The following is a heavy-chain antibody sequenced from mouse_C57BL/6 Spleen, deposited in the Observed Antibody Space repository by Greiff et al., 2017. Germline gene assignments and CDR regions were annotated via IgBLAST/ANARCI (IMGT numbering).Heavy chain of an antibody. J-gene: IGHJ2*01. CDR3: ARLSSGPYFDY. V-gene: IGHV5-16*01. Sequence: EVKLMESEGGLVQPGSSMKLSCTASGFTFSDYYMAWVRQVPEKGLEWVANINYDGSSTYYLDSLKSRFIISRDNAKNILYLQMSSLKSEDTATYYCARLSSGPYFDYWGQGTTLTVSS. CDR2: INYDGSST. CDR1: GFTFSDYY. D-gene: IGHD1-1*01.